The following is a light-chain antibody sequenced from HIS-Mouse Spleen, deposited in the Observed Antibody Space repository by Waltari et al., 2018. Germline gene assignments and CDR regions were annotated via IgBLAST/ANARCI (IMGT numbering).Light chain of an antibody. J-gene: IGLJ2*01. Sequence: QSALTQPASVSGSPGQSITISCTGTSSDVGRYNLVSWYQQHPGKAPKLMIYEGSKRPSGVSNRFSGSKSGNTASLTISGLQAEDEADYYCCSYTSSSPYVVFGGGTKLTVL. V-gene: IGLV2-14*02. CDR3: CSYTSSSPYVV. CDR1: SSDVGRYNL. CDR2: EGS.